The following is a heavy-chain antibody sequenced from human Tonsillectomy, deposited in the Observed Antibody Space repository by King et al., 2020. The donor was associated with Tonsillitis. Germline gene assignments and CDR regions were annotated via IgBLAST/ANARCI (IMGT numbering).Heavy chain of an antibody. V-gene: IGHV3-48*01. J-gene: IGHJ4*02. D-gene: IGHD3-3*01. CDR3: AGGEHFDFWSGFSAFDY. CDR1: GFTFRSYS. Sequence: EVQLVESGGGLVQTGGSLRLSCATSGFTFRSYSMNWVRQAPGRGLEWISYISGSSSPIYYADSVKGRFTISRDNAKNSLSLQMNSLRAEDTAVYYCAGGEHFDFWSGFSAFDYWGQGALVTVSS. CDR2: ISGSSSPI.